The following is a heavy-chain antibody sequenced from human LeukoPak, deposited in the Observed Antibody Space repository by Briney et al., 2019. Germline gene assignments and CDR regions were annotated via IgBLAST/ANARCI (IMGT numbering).Heavy chain of an antibody. CDR2: IKQDGSEK. D-gene: IGHD4-17*01. CDR3: ARVAINDYGDYFDY. Sequence: GGSLRLSCAASGFTFSSYWMSWVRQAPGKGLEWVANIKQDGSEKYYVDSVKGRFTISRDNAKNSLYLQMNSLRAEDTAVYYCARVAINDYGDYFDYWGQGTLVTVSS. V-gene: IGHV3-7*01. J-gene: IGHJ4*02. CDR1: GFTFSSYW.